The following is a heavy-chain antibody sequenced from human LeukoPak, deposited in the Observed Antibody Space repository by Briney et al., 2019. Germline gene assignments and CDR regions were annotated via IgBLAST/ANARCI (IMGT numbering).Heavy chain of an antibody. Sequence: ASVKVSCKASGYTFTSYGISWVRQAPGQGLEWMGWISPYNDNTNYVQNFQGRVTMTTDTSTSTAYMELTSLRSDDTAVYYCASSPYYFDSSGYYNYWGQGTLVTVSS. CDR1: GYTFTSYG. V-gene: IGHV1-18*01. CDR2: ISPYNDNT. D-gene: IGHD3-22*01. CDR3: ASSPYYFDSSGYYNY. J-gene: IGHJ4*02.